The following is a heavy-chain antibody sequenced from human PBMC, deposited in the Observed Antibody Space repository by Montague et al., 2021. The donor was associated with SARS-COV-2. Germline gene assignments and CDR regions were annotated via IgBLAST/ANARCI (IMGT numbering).Heavy chain of an antibody. Sequence: SLRLSCAASGFTFSSFSMNWVRQAPGKRLEWVASISSESTYILYAELVRGRFTVSRDNAQNLLFLQMNSLRAEDTALYYCARFETSKFYSSGVDVWGQGTTVTVSS. CDR1: GFTFSSFS. D-gene: IGHD2-15*01. CDR3: ARFETSKFYSSGVDV. V-gene: IGHV3-21*01. CDR2: ISSESTYI. J-gene: IGHJ6*02.